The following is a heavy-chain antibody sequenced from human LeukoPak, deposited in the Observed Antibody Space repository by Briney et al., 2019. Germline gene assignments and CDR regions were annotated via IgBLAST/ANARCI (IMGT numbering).Heavy chain of an antibody. CDR1: GGSFSGYY. Sequence: SETLSLTCAVYGGSFSGYYWSWIRQPPGKGLEWIGEINHSGSTNYNPSLKSRVTISVDTSKNQFSLKLSSVTAADTAVYYCARHWIVGLVAGLYFDYWGQGTLVTVSS. CDR2: INHSGST. CDR3: ARHWIVGLVAGLYFDY. D-gene: IGHD5-12*01. V-gene: IGHV4-34*01. J-gene: IGHJ4*02.